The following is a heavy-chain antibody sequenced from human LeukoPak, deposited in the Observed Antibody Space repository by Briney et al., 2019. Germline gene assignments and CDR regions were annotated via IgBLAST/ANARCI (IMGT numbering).Heavy chain of an antibody. CDR2: IFDSGST. J-gene: IGHJ4*02. V-gene: IGHV4-39*07. Sequence: SETLSLTCTVSGGSISNSAYYWGWLRQPPGKGLEWIGSIFDSGSTYYNPSLKSRVTISVDTSKNQFSLKLSSVTAADTAVYYCAAGYSYGPLRFDYWGQGTLVTVSS. D-gene: IGHD5-18*01. CDR1: GGSISNSAYY. CDR3: AAGYSYGPLRFDY.